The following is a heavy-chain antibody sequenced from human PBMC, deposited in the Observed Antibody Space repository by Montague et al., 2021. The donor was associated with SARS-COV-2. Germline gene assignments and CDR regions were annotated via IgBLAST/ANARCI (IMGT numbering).Heavy chain of an antibody. V-gene: IGHV4-61*08. D-gene: IGHD5-24*01. CDR3: ARQNRRDVYSLYHFEY. J-gene: IGHJ4*02. CDR1: GFSFRTSGMC. CDR2: IADNGFT. Sequence: LVKPTQTLTLTCTFSGFSFRTSGMCVSWVRQPPGKGLEWIGFIADNGFTNYSGSLRRRVTMSVDTSKNQFSLRLTSVSAADTAVYYCARQNRRDVYSLYHFEYWGQGTLVTVSS.